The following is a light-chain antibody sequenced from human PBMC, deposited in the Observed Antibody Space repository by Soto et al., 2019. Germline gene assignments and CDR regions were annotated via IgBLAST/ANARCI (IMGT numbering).Light chain of an antibody. J-gene: IGKJ5*01. V-gene: IGKV3-11*01. CDR2: DAS. Sequence: EIVLTQSPGTLSLSPGDRATLSCRSSQTVSSYLLWYQQKPGQAPRLLIYDASNRATGVPARFTGSGSETDFTLTISSLEPEDFAVYYCQHRMNWPLNFGQGTRLEIK. CDR3: QHRMNWPLN. CDR1: QTVSSY.